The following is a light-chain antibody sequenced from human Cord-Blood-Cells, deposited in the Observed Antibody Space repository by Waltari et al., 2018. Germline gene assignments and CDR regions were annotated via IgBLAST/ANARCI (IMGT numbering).Light chain of an antibody. CDR2: DAS. CDR3: QQYDNLPPFT. CDR1: QDISNY. Sequence: DIQMTQSPSSLSASVGDRVTITCQASQDISNYLNWYQQKPRKAPKHLTYDASNLETGVPSRFSGSGSGTDFTFTISSLQPEDIATYYCQQYDNLPPFTFGPGTKVDIK. J-gene: IGKJ3*01. V-gene: IGKV1-33*01.